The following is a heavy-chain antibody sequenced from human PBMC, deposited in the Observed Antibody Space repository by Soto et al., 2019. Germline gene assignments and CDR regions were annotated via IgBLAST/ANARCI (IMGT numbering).Heavy chain of an antibody. CDR2: IIPIFGTA. D-gene: IGHD2-15*01. Sequence: QVQLVQSGAEVKKPGSSVKVSCKASGGTFSSYAISWVRQAPGQALEGMGGIIPIFGTANYAQKFQGRVTITAEESTSTAYMELSSLRSEDTAVYYCARIWGYSRHLDYWGQGTLVTVSS. J-gene: IGHJ4*02. CDR3: ARIWGYSRHLDY. V-gene: IGHV1-69*12. CDR1: GGTFSSYA.